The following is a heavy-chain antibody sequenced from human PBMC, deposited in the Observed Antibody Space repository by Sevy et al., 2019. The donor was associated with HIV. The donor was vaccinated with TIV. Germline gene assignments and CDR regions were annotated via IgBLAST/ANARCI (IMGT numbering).Heavy chain of an antibody. D-gene: IGHD1-26*01. V-gene: IGHV1-18*01. J-gene: IGHJ6*03. Sequence: ASVKVSCKASGYTFTSYGISWVRQAPGQGLEWMGWISAYNGNTNYAQKLQGRVTMTTDTSTSTAYMELRSLRSDDTAEYYCARAEAGSRSYWGPYYYYYYMDVWGKGTTVTVSS. CDR2: ISAYNGNT. CDR3: ARAEAGSRSYWGPYYYYYYMDV. CDR1: GYTFTSYG.